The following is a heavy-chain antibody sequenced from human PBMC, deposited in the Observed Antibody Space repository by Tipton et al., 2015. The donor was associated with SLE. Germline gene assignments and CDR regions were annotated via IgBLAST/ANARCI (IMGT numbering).Heavy chain of an antibody. CDR2: IYYSWST. CDR3: ARAADMDV. J-gene: IGHJ6*02. Sequence: TLSLTCTVSGGSISSYYWSWIRQPPGKGLEWIGYIYYSWSTYYNPSLKSRVTISIDTSKNQISLKLSPVTAADTAVYYFARAADMDVWGQGTTVTVSS. V-gene: IGHV4-59*12. CDR1: GGSISSYY.